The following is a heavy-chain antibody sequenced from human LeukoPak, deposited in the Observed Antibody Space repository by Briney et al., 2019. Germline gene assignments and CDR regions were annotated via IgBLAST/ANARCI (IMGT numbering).Heavy chain of an antibody. CDR2: IYYSGST. J-gene: IGHJ4*02. CDR1: GCSNNRGDYY. V-gene: IGHV4-31*03. D-gene: IGHD4-23*01. CDR3: NGSVTYRYGANCYFDY. Sequence: PSETLSLTCTVSGCSNNRGDYYCRWIRQLPGKGLEWIGYIYYSGSTYYPPSLRSRVTISVDTSTTQFSLRLRPVKDAAVDDSNGSVTYRYGANCYFDYWGQGALVTVSS.